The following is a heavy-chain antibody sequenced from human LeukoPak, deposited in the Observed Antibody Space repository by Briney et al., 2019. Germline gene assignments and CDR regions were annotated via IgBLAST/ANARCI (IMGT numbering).Heavy chain of an antibody. CDR1: GGSISSHY. V-gene: IGHV4-59*11. CDR2: LYYSGSN. J-gene: IGHJ5*02. CDR3: ARDRSVGYDFWSGSASGWFDP. D-gene: IGHD3-3*01. Sequence: SETLSLTCSLSGGSISSHYWSWIPAPPGKRPECSGYLYYSGSNNYNPSLKRRVRMSVDTSKNQFSLKLSSVTAADAAVYYCARDRSVGYDFWSGSASGWFDPWGQGTLVTVSS.